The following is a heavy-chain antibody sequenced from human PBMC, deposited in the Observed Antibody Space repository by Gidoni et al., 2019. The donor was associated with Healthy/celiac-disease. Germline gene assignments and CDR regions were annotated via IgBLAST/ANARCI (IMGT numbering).Heavy chain of an antibody. CDR3: ARNFKDLSDLYYYYGMDV. J-gene: IGHJ6*02. CDR1: GFTVSSNY. CDR2: IYSGVST. V-gene: IGHV3-53*01. D-gene: IGHD1-7*01. Sequence: EVQLVESGGGLIQPGGSLRLSCAASGFTVSSNYMSWVRQAPGKGLEWVSVIYSGVSTYYADSVKGRFTISRDNSKNTLYLQMNSLRAEDTAVYYCARNFKDLSDLYYYYGMDVWGQGTTVTVSS.